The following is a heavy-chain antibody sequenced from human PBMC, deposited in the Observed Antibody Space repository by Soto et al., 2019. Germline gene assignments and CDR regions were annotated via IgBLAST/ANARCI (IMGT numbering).Heavy chain of an antibody. CDR3: ARRGGSGSYYNPHAFDI. CDR2: IYPGDSDT. V-gene: IGHV5-51*01. J-gene: IGHJ3*02. Sequence: GESLKISCKGSGYIFTTYSIGWVRQMPGKGLEWMGIIYPGDSDTRYSPSFQGQVTISADKSISTAYLQWSSLKASDTAMYYCARRGGSGSYYNPHAFDIWGQGTMVTVSS. D-gene: IGHD3-10*01. CDR1: GYIFTTYS.